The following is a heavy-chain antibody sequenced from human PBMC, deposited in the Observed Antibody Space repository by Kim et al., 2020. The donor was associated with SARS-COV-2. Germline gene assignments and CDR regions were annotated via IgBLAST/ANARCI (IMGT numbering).Heavy chain of an antibody. Sequence: SETLSLTCTVSGASISSHYWNWIRQSPGRGLEWIGYIYHSGSTDYNPSLKSRVSMYIDVSKNQFTLRLRSVAAADSAIYYCARDTVRGGTDVWGQGTTVTVSS. CDR2: IYHSGST. D-gene: IGHD3-10*01. V-gene: IGHV4-59*11. J-gene: IGHJ6*02. CDR1: GASISSHY. CDR3: ARDTVRGGTDV.